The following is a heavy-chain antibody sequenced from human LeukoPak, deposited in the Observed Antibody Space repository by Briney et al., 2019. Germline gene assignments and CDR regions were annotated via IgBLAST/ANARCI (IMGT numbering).Heavy chain of an antibody. D-gene: IGHD2-2*01. CDR3: ARGAQMLAEFDY. V-gene: IGHV3-21*01. CDR1: GFTFSSYS. CDR2: ISSSSSYI. Sequence: GGSLRLSCAASGFTFSSYSMNWVRQAPGKGLEWVSSISSSSSYIYYADSVKGRFTISRDNAKNSLYLQINSLRAEDTAVYYCARGAQMLAEFDYWGQGTLVTVSS. J-gene: IGHJ4*02.